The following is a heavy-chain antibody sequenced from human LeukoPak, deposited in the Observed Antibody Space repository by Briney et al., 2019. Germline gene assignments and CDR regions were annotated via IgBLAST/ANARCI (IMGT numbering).Heavy chain of an antibody. CDR1: GYTFTSHY. D-gene: IGHD3-22*01. Sequence: ASVKVSCKASGYTFTSHYMHWVRQAPGQGLEWMGIINPSGGSTSYAQKFQGRVTMTRDTSTSTVYIELSSLRFEDTAVYYCARGPSPLGDSSGYMNYWGQGTLVTVSS. J-gene: IGHJ4*02. CDR2: INPSGGST. CDR3: ARGPSPLGDSSGYMNY. V-gene: IGHV1-46*01.